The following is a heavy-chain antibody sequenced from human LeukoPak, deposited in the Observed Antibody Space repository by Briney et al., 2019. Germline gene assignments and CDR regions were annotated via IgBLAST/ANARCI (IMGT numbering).Heavy chain of an antibody. J-gene: IGHJ2*01. CDR3: ASHLRGGYNYWYFDL. Sequence: ASVKVSCKASRYTFTSYYMHWVRQAPGQGLEWMGIINPSGGSTSYAQKFQGRVTMTRDTSTSTVYMELSSLRSEDTAVYYCASHLRGGYNYWYFDLWGRGTLVTVS. D-gene: IGHD5-24*01. CDR2: INPSGGST. V-gene: IGHV1-46*01. CDR1: RYTFTSYY.